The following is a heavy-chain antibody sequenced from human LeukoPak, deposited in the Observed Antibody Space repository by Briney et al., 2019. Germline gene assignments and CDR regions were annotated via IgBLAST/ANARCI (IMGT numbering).Heavy chain of an antibody. J-gene: IGHJ4*02. CDR2: INHSGST. CDR1: GGSFSGYY. V-gene: IGHV4-34*01. Sequence: SETLSLTCAVYGGSFSGYYWSWIRQPPGKGLEWIGEINHSGSTNYNPSLKSRVTISVDTSKNQFSLKLSSVTAADTAVYYCARATYRYFDYWGQGTLVTVSS. D-gene: IGHD2/OR15-2a*01. CDR3: ARATYRYFDY.